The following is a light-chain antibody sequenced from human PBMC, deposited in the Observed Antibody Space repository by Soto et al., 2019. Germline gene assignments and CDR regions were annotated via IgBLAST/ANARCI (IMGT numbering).Light chain of an antibody. V-gene: IGKV3-20*01. CDR3: QQYGSSGT. Sequence: EVVMTQSPATLSVSPGERATLYCRASESVSRNLAWYQQKPGQAPRIVIYGASNRATGIPDRFSGSGSGTDFTLTISRLEPEDFAVYYCQQYGSSGTFGQGTKVDIK. J-gene: IGKJ1*01. CDR2: GAS. CDR1: ESVSRN.